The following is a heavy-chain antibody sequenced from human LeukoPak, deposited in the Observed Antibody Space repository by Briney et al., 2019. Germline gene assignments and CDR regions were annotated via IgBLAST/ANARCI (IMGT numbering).Heavy chain of an antibody. CDR2: INHSGST. D-gene: IGHD3-10*01. V-gene: IGHV4-34*01. CDR1: GGSISVFY. CDR3: ARPKFGFGATNFDT. J-gene: IGHJ5*02. Sequence: SETLSLTCTVSGGSISVFYWSWLRQPPGKGLEWIGEINHSGSTNYNPSLKSRVTISGDISKNQFSLRLTSLTAADTAVYFCARPKFGFGATNFDTWGQGTLVSVYS.